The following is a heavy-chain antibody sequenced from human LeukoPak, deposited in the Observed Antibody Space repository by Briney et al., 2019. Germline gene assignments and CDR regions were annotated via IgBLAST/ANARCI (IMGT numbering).Heavy chain of an antibody. CDR2: ISVSGDDT. CDR3: AKDQVPRDGYFELDS. D-gene: IGHD4-17*01. CDR1: GFIISDYA. J-gene: IGHJ4*02. V-gene: IGHV3-23*01. Sequence: GGSLRLSCAASGFIISDYAMAWVRQAPGKGLEWVSDISVSGDDTHYPDSVKGRFTISRDNSKNTMYLQMNRLRAEDTAVYYCAKDQVPRDGYFELDSWGQGTLVTVSS.